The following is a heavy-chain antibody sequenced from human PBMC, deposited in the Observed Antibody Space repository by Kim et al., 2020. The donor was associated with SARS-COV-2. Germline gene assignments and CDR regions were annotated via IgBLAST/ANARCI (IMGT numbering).Heavy chain of an antibody. Sequence: GGSLRLSCAASGFTFSSYAMSWVRQAPGKGLEWVSAISGSGGSTYYADSVKGRFTISRDNSKNRLYLQMNSLRAEDTAVYYCANIIPYSRSGDFDYWGQGTLVTVSS. V-gene: IGHV3-23*01. CDR3: ANIIPYSRSGDFDY. J-gene: IGHJ4*02. CDR2: ISGSGGST. CDR1: GFTFSSYA. D-gene: IGHD6-13*01.